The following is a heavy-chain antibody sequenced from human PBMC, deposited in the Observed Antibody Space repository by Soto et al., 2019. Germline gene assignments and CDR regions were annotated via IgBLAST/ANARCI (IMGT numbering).Heavy chain of an antibody. J-gene: IGHJ3*02. Sequence: QVHLVESGGGVVQPGRSLRLSCAASGFTFSNYAMHWVRQAPGKGLDWVTLISCDGNNKYYADSVKGRFTISRDSSKSTLYLQMDSLRAEDTAVYYCARHKGATIPRGAFDIWGQGTMVTVSS. D-gene: IGHD5-12*01. V-gene: IGHV3-30-3*01. CDR1: GFTFSNYA. CDR3: ARHKGATIPRGAFDI. CDR2: ISCDGNNK.